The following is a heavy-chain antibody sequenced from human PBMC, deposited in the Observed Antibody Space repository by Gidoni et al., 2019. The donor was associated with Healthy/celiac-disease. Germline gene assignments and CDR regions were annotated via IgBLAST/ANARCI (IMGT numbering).Heavy chain of an antibody. CDR3: ARVGPGSSSSALVY. V-gene: IGHV4-34*01. D-gene: IGHD6-6*01. J-gene: IGHJ4*02. CDR2: INHSGST. CDR1: GGSFSGYY. Sequence: QVQLQQWGAGLLKPSETLSLTCAVYGGSFSGYYWSWIRQPPGKGLEWIGEINHSGSTNYNPSLKSRVTISVDTSKNQFSLKLSSVTAADTAVYYCARVGPGSSSSALVYWGQGTLVTVSS.